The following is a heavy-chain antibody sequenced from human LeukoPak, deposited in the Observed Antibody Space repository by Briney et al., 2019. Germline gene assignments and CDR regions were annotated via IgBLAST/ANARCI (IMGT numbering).Heavy chain of an antibody. D-gene: IGHD2-2*01. V-gene: IGHV1-18*04. CDR3: ARVVPAYYFDY. Sequence: ASAKVSCKASGYTFTSYGISWVRQAPGQGLERMGWISAYNGNTNYAQKLQGKVTMTTDTSTSTAYMELRSLRSDDTAVYYCARVVPAYYFDYWGQGTLVTVSS. CDR1: GYTFTSYG. J-gene: IGHJ4*02. CDR2: ISAYNGNT.